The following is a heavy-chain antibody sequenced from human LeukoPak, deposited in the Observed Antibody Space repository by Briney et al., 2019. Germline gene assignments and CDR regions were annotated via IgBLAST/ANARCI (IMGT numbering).Heavy chain of an antibody. Sequence: SETLSLTCTVSGGSISTYYWSWIRQPPGKGLEWIGYIYYSGSTYYNPSLKSRVTISVDTSKNQSSLKLSSVTAADTAVYYCARAALGYCSSTSCFNFDYWGQGTLVTVSS. D-gene: IGHD2-2*01. CDR1: GGSISTYY. CDR2: IYYSGST. J-gene: IGHJ4*02. V-gene: IGHV4-59*06. CDR3: ARAALGYCSSTSCFNFDY.